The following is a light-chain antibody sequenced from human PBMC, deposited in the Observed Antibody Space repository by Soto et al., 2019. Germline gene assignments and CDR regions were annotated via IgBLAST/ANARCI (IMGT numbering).Light chain of an antibody. CDR2: AAS. V-gene: IGKV1-12*01. CDR1: QGISRW. Sequence: DIQMTQSPSSVSASVGDRVTITCRASQGISRWLTWYQQKPGKAPKLLIFAASSLQTGVPPRFSGGGSGTDSSLTISSLHPEDFATYYCQQANSFPRTFGQGTKVDIK. J-gene: IGKJ1*01. CDR3: QQANSFPRT.